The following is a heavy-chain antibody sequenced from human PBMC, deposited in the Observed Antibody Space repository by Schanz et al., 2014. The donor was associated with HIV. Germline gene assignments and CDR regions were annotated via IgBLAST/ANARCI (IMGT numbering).Heavy chain of an antibody. D-gene: IGHD4-17*01. V-gene: IGHV3-33*01. Sequence: QVQLVESGGGVVQPGRSLKLSCAASGFSLSCCGMHWVRQAPGKGLEWVAVIWYDGSQKYYADSVKGRFTVSRDNSKNTLYLQMNSLRSEDTAVYYCARAGLHDYGDSGLDYWGQGTLVTVSS. CDR2: IWYDGSQK. CDR1: GFSLSCCG. J-gene: IGHJ4*02. CDR3: ARAGLHDYGDSGLDY.